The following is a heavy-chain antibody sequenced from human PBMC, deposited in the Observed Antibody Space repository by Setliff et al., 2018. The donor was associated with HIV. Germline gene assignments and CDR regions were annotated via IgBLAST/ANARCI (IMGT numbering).Heavy chain of an antibody. J-gene: IGHJ6*02. V-gene: IGHV1-18*01. CDR1: GYSFTSYG. CDR2: ISAYNGNT. CDR3: ARRSGYSYGSYYYSGMDV. Sequence: GASVKVSCKASGYSFTSYGVSWVRQAPGQGPEWMGWISAYNGNTNYAQKLQGRVTMTTDTSTSTAYMELRILRSDDTAVYYCARRSGYSYGSYYYSGMDVWGQGTTVTVS. D-gene: IGHD5-18*01.